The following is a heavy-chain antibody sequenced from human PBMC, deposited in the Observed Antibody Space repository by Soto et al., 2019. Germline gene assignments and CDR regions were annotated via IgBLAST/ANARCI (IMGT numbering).Heavy chain of an antibody. CDR3: AKGDGRIVPLHFDY. CDR1: GFTFSDYA. CDR2: ISSGGGSP. Sequence: PGGSLRLSCAASGFTFSDYAMSWVRQAPGKGLEWVSSISSGGGSPYYADSVKGRFTISRNNSKNTLFLQMNSLRAEDTAVYYCAKGDGRIVPLHFDYWGQGTMVTVSS. V-gene: IGHV3-23*01. J-gene: IGHJ4*02. D-gene: IGHD1-26*01.